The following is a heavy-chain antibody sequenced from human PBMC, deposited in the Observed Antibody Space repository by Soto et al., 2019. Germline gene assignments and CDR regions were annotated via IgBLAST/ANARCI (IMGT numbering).Heavy chain of an antibody. D-gene: IGHD2-21*02. CDR2: IIPILGIA. J-gene: IGHJ4*02. CDR3: ARAPSCGGDCYSEFKPDY. CDR1: GGTFSSYT. Sequence: GASVKVSCKASGGTFSSYTISWVRQAPGQGLEWMGRIIPILGIANYAQKFQGRVTITADKSTSTAYMELSSLRSEDTAVYYCARAPSCGGDCYSEFKPDYWGQGTLVTVSS. V-gene: IGHV1-69*02.